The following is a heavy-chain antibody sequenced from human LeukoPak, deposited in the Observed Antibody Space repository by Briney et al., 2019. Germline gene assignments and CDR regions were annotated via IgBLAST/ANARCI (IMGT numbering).Heavy chain of an antibody. CDR1: GGSISSSSYY. Sequence: SETLSLTCTVSGGSISSSSYYWSWIRQPPGKGLEWLGYISYSGSTNYNPSLKSRVTISVDTSKSQFSLKLTSVTAADTAVYYCARGRDAYKTGFWGQGTLVTVSS. D-gene: IGHD5-24*01. V-gene: IGHV4-61*01. CDR3: ARGRDAYKTGF. J-gene: IGHJ4*02. CDR2: ISYSGST.